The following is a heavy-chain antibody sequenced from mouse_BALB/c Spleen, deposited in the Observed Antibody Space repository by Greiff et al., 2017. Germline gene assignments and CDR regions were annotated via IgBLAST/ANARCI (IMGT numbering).Heavy chain of an antibody. CDR3: ARFYGYDLDY. CDR2: VNPYNGGT. D-gene: IGHD2-2*01. Sequence: VQLKQSGPELVKPGASVKMSCKASGYTFTDYYMDWVKQSHGESFEWIGRVNPYNGGTSYNQKFKGKATLTVDKSSSTAYMELNSLTSEDSAVYYCARFYGYDLDYWGQGTSVTVSS. CDR1: GYTFTDYY. J-gene: IGHJ4*01. V-gene: IGHV1-19*01.